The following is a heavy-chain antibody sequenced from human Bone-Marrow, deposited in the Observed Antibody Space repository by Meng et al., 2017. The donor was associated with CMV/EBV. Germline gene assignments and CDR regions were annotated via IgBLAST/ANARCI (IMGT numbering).Heavy chain of an antibody. Sequence: ASVKVSCKASGYTFSDYDIHWVRQAPGQGLEWMGWINPNNTAANYAQKFQGRVTMTRDTSISTAYMELSRLRSEDTAVYYCARDNYDFWSGPGGYGMDVWGQGTTVTVSS. D-gene: IGHD3-3*01. V-gene: IGHV1-2*02. CDR3: ARDNYDFWSGPGGYGMDV. CDR2: INPNNTAA. J-gene: IGHJ6*02. CDR1: GYTFSDYD.